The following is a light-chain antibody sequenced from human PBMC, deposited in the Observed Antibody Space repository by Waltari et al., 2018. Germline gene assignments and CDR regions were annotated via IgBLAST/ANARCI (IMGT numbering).Light chain of an antibody. Sequence: QSALTQPPSASGSPGQSVAISCPGTSSDVGGYNYFSWYQQHPGKAPKLMIYEVNKRPSGVPDRFSGSKSGNTASLTVSGLQAEDEADYYCSSYAGSDIWVFGGGTRLTVL. V-gene: IGLV2-8*01. J-gene: IGLJ3*02. CDR1: SSDVGGYNY. CDR3: SSYAGSDIWV. CDR2: EVN.